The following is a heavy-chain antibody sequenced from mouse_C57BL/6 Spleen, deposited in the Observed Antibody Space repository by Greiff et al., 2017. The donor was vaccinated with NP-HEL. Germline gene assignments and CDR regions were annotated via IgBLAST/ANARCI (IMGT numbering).Heavy chain of an antibody. CDR1: GYSITSGYY. Sequence: EVKLVESGPGLVKPSQSLSLTCSVTGYSITSGYYWNWIRQFPGNKLEWMGYISYDGSNNYNPSLKNRISITRDTSKNQFFLKLNSVTTEDTATYYCAREDYYYGTRTGAYWGQGTLVTVSA. V-gene: IGHV3-6*01. J-gene: IGHJ3*01. CDR2: ISYDGSN. D-gene: IGHD1-1*01. CDR3: AREDYYYGTRTGAY.